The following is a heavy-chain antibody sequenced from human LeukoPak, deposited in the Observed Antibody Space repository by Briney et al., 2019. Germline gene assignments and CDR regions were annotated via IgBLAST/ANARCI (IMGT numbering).Heavy chain of an antibody. CDR3: AVYSGSRDYYYYYMDV. J-gene: IGHJ6*03. D-gene: IGHD1-26*01. CDR1: GYTLTELS. V-gene: IGHV1-24*01. Sequence: ASVKVSCKVSGYTLTELSMHWVRQAPGKGLEWMGGFDPEDGETIYAQKFRGRVTMTEDTSTDTAYMELSSLRSEDTAVYYCAVYSGSRDYYYYYMDVWGKGTTVTVSS. CDR2: FDPEDGET.